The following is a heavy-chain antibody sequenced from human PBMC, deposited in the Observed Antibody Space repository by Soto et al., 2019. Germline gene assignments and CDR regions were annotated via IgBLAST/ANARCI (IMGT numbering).Heavy chain of an antibody. D-gene: IGHD3-16*01. CDR1: GFTFSDYY. CDR2: ITYNGDTI. CDR3: ARLRPTNTGGIFDI. V-gene: IGHV3-11*01. Sequence: QVQLVESGGGLVKPGGSLRLSCAASGFTFSDYYMTWIRQAPGKGLEWLSYITYNGDTIYYADCVKGRFTISRDNAHNSLYLEMNSLRAEDTAIYYCARLRPTNTGGIFDIWGQGTMVTVSS. J-gene: IGHJ3*02.